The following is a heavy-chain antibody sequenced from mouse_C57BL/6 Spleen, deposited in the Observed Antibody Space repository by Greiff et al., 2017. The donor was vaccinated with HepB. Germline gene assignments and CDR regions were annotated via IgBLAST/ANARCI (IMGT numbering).Heavy chain of an antibody. CDR3: ASSGEGYYFDY. V-gene: IGHV1-80*01. J-gene: IGHJ2*01. CDR2: IYPGDGDT. D-gene: IGHD3-1*01. Sequence: QVQLQQSGAELVKPGASVKISCKASGYAFSSYWMNWVKQRPGKGLEWIGQIYPGDGDTNYNGKFKGKATLTADKSSSTAYMQLSSLTSEDSAVYFCASSGEGYYFDYWGQGTTLTVSS. CDR1: GYAFSSYW.